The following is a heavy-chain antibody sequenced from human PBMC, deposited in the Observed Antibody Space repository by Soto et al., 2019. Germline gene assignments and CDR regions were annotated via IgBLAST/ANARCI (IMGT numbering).Heavy chain of an antibody. Sequence: GGSLRLSCAASGFTFSNGAMSWVRQAPGKGLEWVSTFTRSGNTYYADSVKGRFTIYRDNSKNTLYLQMDSLRAEDTAVYYCAREFAPGSPNYDYWGLGTLVTVSS. V-gene: IGHV3-23*01. CDR2: FTRSGNT. D-gene: IGHD3-10*01. J-gene: IGHJ4*02. CDR3: AREFAPGSPNYDY. CDR1: GFTFSNGA.